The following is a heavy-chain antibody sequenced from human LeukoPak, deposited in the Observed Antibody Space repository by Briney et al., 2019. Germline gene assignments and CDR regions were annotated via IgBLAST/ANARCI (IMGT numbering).Heavy chain of an antibody. CDR1: GFTFSNAW. V-gene: IGHV3-23*01. D-gene: IGHD6-13*01. CDR2: ISGSGGST. J-gene: IGHJ4*02. CDR3: AKGTAAAPPYFDY. Sequence: GGSLRLSCAASGFTFSNAWMSWVRQAPGKGLEWVSAISGSGGSTYYADSVKGRFTISRDNSKNTLYLQMNSLRAEDTAVYYCAKGTAAAPPYFDYWGQGTLVTVSS.